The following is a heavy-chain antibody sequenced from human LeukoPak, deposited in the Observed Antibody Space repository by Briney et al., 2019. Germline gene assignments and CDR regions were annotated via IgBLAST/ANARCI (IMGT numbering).Heavy chain of an antibody. CDR3: ARAPMTTVTTCFDY. J-gene: IGHJ4*02. CDR1: GYTFTSYD. Sequence: ASVKVSCKASGYTFTSYDINWVRQATGQGLEWIGWMNPNSGNTGYAQKFQGRVTMTRNTSISTAYMELSNLRSEDTAVYYCARAPMTTVTTCFDYWGQGTLVTVSS. CDR2: MNPNSGNT. D-gene: IGHD4-17*01. V-gene: IGHV1-8*01.